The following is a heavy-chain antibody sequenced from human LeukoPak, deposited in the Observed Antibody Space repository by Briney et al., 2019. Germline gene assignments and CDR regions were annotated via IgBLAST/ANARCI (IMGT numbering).Heavy chain of an antibody. CDR2: IYTSGST. D-gene: IGHD3-16*01. Sequence: PSQTLSLTCTVSGGSISRGSYYWSWIRQPAGKGLEWIGRIYTSGSTNYNPSLKSRVTISVDTSKNQFSLKLSSVTTADTAVYYCARDLIKGARFDPWGQGTLVTVSS. V-gene: IGHV4-61*02. CDR3: ARDLIKGARFDP. J-gene: IGHJ5*02. CDR1: GGSISRGSYY.